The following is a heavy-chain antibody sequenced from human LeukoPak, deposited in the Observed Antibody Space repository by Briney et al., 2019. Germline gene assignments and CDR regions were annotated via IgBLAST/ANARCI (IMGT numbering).Heavy chain of an antibody. CDR1: GFTFSNYG. V-gene: IGHV3-30*03. D-gene: IGHD6-13*01. Sequence: PGRSLRPSCAASGFTFSNYGMHWDRQAPSKWLDWVAVISYDGSNKYYTDSVKGRFTISRDNSRNTLYLQMNSLRAEDTAVYYCARGRSVTGYSSMGPLLPPNNWFDPWGQGTLVTVSS. CDR3: ARGRSVTGYSSMGPLLPPNNWFDP. J-gene: IGHJ5*02. CDR2: ISYDGSNK.